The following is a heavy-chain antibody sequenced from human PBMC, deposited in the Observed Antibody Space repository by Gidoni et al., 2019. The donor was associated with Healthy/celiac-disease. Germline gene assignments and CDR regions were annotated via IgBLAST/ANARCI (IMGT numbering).Heavy chain of an antibody. CDR1: AGSIRSGGYY. CDR2: IYYSGST. V-gene: IGHV4-31*03. J-gene: IGHJ5*02. D-gene: IGHD2-21*02. CDR3: ARETYCGGDCYWGWFDP. Sequence: QVQLQESGPGLVKPSQTLSLTCPVSAGSIRSGGYYWSWIRQHPGKGLEWIGYIYYSGSTYYNPSLKSRVTISVDTSKNQFSLKLSSVTAADTAVYYCARETYCGGDCYWGWFDPWGQGTLVTVSS.